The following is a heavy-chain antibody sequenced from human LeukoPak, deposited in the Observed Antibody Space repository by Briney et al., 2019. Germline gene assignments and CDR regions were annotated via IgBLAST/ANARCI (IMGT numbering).Heavy chain of an antibody. CDR2: IYHSGST. CDR3: ARWGYCSSTSCSSPHFDY. D-gene: IGHD2-2*01. Sequence: SETLSLTCAVSGYSISSGYYWGWIRQPPGKGLEWIGSIYHSGSTYYNPSLKSRVTISVDTSKNQFSLKMSSVTAADTAVYYCARWGYCSSTSCSSPHFDYWGQGTLVTVSS. J-gene: IGHJ4*02. CDR1: GYSISSGYY. V-gene: IGHV4-38-2*01.